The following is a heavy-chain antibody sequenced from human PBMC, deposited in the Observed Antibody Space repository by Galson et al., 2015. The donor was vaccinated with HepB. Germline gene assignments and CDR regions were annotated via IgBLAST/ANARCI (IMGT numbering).Heavy chain of an antibody. CDR3: ARAVDPPLELHPFDI. CDR2: IIPILGIA. Sequence: SGGTFSSYAISWVRQASGQGLEWMGGIIPILGIANYAQKFQGRVTITADKSTSTAYMELSSLRSEDTAVYYCARAVDPPLELHPFDIWGQGTMVTVSS. V-gene: IGHV1-69*10. D-gene: IGHD1-7*01. J-gene: IGHJ3*02. CDR1: GGTFSSYA.